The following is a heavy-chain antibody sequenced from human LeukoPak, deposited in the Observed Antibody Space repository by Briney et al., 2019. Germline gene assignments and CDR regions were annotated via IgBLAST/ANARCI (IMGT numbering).Heavy chain of an antibody. CDR3: ARRDNLEWLLSAFDI. CDR1: GGSFSGYY. V-gene: IGHV4-34*01. D-gene: IGHD3-3*01. J-gene: IGHJ3*02. CDR2: INHSGST. Sequence: SETLSLTCAVYGGSFSGYYWSWIRQPPGKGLEWIGEINHSGSTNYNPSLKSRVTISVDTSKNQFSLKLSSVTAADTAVYYCARRDNLEWLLSAFDIWGQGTMVTVSS.